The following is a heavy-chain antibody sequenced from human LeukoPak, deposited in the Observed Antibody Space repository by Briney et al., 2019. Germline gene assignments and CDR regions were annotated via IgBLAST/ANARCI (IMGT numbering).Heavy chain of an antibody. CDR3: AKGSGYSYGHFDY. J-gene: IGHJ4*02. Sequence: GGSLRLSCAASGFTFSSYAMHWVRQAPGKGLEWVSGISGSGGSTYYADSVKGRFTISRDNSKNTLYLQMNSLRAEDAAVYYCAKGSGYSYGHFDYWGQGTQVTVSS. V-gene: IGHV3-23*01. CDR2: ISGSGGST. D-gene: IGHD5-18*01. CDR1: GFTFSSYA.